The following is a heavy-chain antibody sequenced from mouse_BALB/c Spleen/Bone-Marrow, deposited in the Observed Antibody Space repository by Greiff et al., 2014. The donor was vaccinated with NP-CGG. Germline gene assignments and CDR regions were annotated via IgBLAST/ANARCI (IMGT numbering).Heavy chain of an antibody. Sequence: EVQLVESGGGLVQPGGSRKLSCAASGFTFSSFGMHWVRQAPEKGLEWVAYISSGSSTIYYADTVKGRFTISRDNPKNTLFLQMTSLRSEDTAMYYCARSSYGYDRQAYFFDDWGQGTTLTVSS. J-gene: IGHJ2*01. CDR3: ARSSYGYDRQAYFFDD. D-gene: IGHD2-2*01. CDR1: GFTFSSFG. V-gene: IGHV5-17*02. CDR2: ISSGSSTI.